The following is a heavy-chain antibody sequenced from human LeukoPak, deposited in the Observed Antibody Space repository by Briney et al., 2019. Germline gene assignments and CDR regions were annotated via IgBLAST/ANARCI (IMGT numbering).Heavy chain of an antibody. CDR2: INPSGGST. CDR1: GYTFTSYY. CDR3: AREIPVKYYFDY. Sequence: ASVKVSCKASGYTFTSYYMHWVRQAPGQGLEWMGIINPSGGSTSYAQKFQGRVTMTRDMSTSTVYMELSSLRSEDTAVYYCAREIPVKYYFDYWGQETLVTVSS. V-gene: IGHV1-46*01. J-gene: IGHJ4*02.